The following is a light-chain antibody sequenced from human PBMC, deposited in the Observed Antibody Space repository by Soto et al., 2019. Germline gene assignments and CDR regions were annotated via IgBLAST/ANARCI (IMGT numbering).Light chain of an antibody. V-gene: IGLV2-8*01. J-gene: IGLJ3*02. Sequence: QSALTQPPSASGSPGQSVTISCTGTSSDVGGYNYVSWYQQHPGKGPKLMIYEVSKRPSGVPDRFSGSKSGNTASLTVSGLQAEDEADYYCTSYAGDTSLGVLGGGTKLTVL. CDR3: TSYAGDTSLGV. CDR1: SSDVGGYNY. CDR2: EVS.